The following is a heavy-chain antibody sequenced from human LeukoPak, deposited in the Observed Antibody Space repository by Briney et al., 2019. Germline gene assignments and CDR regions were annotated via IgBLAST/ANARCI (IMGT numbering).Heavy chain of an antibody. CDR3: ARGGYCSSTSCSPSWFDP. CDR1: GYTFTSYD. D-gene: IGHD2-2*01. V-gene: IGHV1-8*03. J-gene: IGHJ5*02. CDR2: MNPNSGNT. Sequence: ASVKVSCKASGYTFTSYDINWVRQATGQGLDWMGWMNPNSGNTGYAQKFQGRVTITRNTSISTAYMELSSLRSEDTAVYYCARGGYCSSTSCSPSWFDPWGQGTLVTVSS.